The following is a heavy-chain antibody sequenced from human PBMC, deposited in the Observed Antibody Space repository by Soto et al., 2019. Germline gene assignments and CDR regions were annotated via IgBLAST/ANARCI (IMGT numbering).Heavy chain of an antibody. CDR3: AKDRYYGAGTSEY. D-gene: IGHD3-10*01. J-gene: IGHJ4*02. CDR1: GFTFSSEA. V-gene: IGHV3-23*01. Sequence: EVQLLESGGGLVRPGGSLRLSCVASGFTFSSEAMSWVRQAPGKGLEWVASISASGGSTFCADSVEGRCTISRDNSKNRLYLQMSSLRAEDTAVYYCAKDRYYGAGTSEYWGQGTLVTVSS. CDR2: ISASGGST.